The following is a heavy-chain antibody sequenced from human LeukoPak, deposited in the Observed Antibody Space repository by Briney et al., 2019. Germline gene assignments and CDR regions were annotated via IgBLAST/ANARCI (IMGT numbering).Heavy chain of an antibody. CDR3: ARDDYDSSGYYPMAEYDS. Sequence: GASVKVSCKASGYTFTGYYMHWVRQAPGLGLEWMGWINPNSGGTYYAQKFQGRVTMTRDTSISTAYMELSRLRSDDTAIYYCARDDYDSSGYYPMAEYDSWGQGTLVTVSS. CDR2: INPNSGGT. V-gene: IGHV1-2*02. J-gene: IGHJ4*02. D-gene: IGHD3-22*01. CDR1: GYTFTGYY.